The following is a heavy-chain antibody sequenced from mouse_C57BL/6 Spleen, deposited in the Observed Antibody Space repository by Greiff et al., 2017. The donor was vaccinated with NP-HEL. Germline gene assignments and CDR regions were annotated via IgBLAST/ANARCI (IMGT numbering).Heavy chain of an antibody. CDR3: ARVGYDYDGAMDG. Sequence: EVKLMQSGGGLVMPGGSLKLSCAASGFTFSSYAMSWVRQTPEKRLEWVATISDGGSYTYYPDNVKGRFTISRDNAKNNLNLQMSHLKSEDTAMYYGARVGYDYDGAMDGWGKGATVTVAS. D-gene: IGHD2-4*01. CDR1: GFTFSSYA. J-gene: IGHJ4*01. CDR2: ISDGGSYT. V-gene: IGHV5-4*03.